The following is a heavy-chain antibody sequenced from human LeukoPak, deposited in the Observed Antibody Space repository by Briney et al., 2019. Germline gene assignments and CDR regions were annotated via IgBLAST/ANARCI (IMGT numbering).Heavy chain of an antibody. CDR1: GGSISSYY. CDR3: AREHSNYVRNNWFDP. D-gene: IGHD4-11*01. V-gene: IGHV4-59*01. CDR2: IYYSGST. J-gene: IGHJ5*02. Sequence: PSETLSLTCTVSGGSISSYYWSWIRQSPGKGLEWIGYIYYSGSTNYNPSLKSRVTISVDTSKNQFSLKLSSVTAADTAVYYCAREHSNYVRNNWFDPWGQGTLVTVSS.